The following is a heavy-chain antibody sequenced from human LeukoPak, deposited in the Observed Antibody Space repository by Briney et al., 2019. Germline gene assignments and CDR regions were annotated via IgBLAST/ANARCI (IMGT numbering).Heavy chain of an antibody. CDR3: ARGRHKGGNYYYYYMDV. Sequence: ASVKVSCKASGYTFNSYDINWVRQAAGQGLEWLGWMNPDSGNSGYALKFQGRATITRNTSINTAYMEPNGLRSEDTAVYYCARGRHKGGNYYYYYMDVWGKGTTVSVSS. J-gene: IGHJ6*03. CDR2: MNPDSGNS. CDR1: GYTFNSYD. V-gene: IGHV1-8*03. D-gene: IGHD3-16*01.